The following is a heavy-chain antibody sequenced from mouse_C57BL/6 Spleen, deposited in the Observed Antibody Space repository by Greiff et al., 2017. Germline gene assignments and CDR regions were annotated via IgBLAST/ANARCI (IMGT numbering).Heavy chain of an antibody. J-gene: IGHJ2*01. D-gene: IGHD1-1*01. V-gene: IGHV1-64*01. CDR2: IHPNSGST. CDR3: ARGGTTVVASRYYFDY. Sequence: QVQLQQPGAELVKPGASVKLSCKASGYTFTSYWMHWVKQRTGQGLEWIGMIHPNSGSTNYNEKFKSKATLTVDKSSSTAYMQLSSLTSEDSAVYYCARGGTTVVASRYYFDYWGQGTTLTVSS. CDR1: GYTFTSYW.